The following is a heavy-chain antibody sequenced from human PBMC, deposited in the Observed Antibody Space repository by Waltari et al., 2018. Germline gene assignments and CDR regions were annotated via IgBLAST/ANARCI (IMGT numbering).Heavy chain of an antibody. D-gene: IGHD4-17*01. CDR1: GKTFSKYW. CDR2: IKQDGSEK. V-gene: IGHV3-7*01. J-gene: IGHJ4*02. CDR3: VTGLTTVTAKDYFDH. Sequence: EVQLVESGGGSVRPGGFLRISWAAFGKTFSKYWLNWVRQAPGKVLEWVANIKQDGSEKNYVDSVEGRFSISRDNAQNSLYLQMNSLRAEDTAIYYCVTGLTTVTAKDYFDHWGQGALVTVSS.